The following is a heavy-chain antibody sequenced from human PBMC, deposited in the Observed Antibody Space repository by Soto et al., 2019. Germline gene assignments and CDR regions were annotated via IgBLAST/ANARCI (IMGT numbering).Heavy chain of an antibody. D-gene: IGHD2-15*01. CDR3: ASGVVVAATRSAFDY. V-gene: IGHV5-51*01. CDR2: IYPGDSDT. J-gene: IGHJ4*02. CDR1: GYSFTSYW. Sequence: PGESLKISCKGSGYSFTSYWIGWVRQMPGKGLEWMGIIYPGDSDTRYSPSFQGQVTISADKSISTAYLQWSSLKASDTAMYYCASGVVVAATRSAFDYWGQGTLVTVSS.